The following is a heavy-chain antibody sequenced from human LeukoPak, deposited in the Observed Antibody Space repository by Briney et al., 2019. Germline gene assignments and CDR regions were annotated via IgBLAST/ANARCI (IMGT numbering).Heavy chain of an antibody. Sequence: GGSLRLSCAASGFTFTNYAMTWVRQAPGQGVEWVSTLSGSGGGTYYADSVKGRFTISRDNSKNTLYLQMNSLRAEDTAVYYCARAMVRGVINFDYWGQGTLVTVSS. CDR3: ARAMVRGVINFDY. V-gene: IGHV3-23*01. D-gene: IGHD3-10*01. CDR1: GFTFTNYA. J-gene: IGHJ4*02. CDR2: LSGSGGGT.